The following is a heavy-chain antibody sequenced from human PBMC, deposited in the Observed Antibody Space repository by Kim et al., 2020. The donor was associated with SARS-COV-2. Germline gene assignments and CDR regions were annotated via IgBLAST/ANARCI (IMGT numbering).Heavy chain of an antibody. D-gene: IGHD5-18*01. CDR3: ARLGPGGYSNPLFDY. CDR1: GGSISSSSYY. V-gene: IGHV4-39*01. Sequence: SETLSLTCTVSGGSISSSSYYWGWIRQPPGKGLEWIGSIYYSGSTYYNPSLKSRVTISVDTSKNQFSLKLSSVTAADTAVYYCARLGPGGYSNPLFDYWGQGTLVTVSS. CDR2: IYYSGST. J-gene: IGHJ4*02.